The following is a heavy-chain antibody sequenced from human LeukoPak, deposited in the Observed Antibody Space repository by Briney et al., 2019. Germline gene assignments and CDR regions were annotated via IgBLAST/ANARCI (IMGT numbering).Heavy chain of an antibody. CDR2: INAGNGNT. V-gene: IGHV1-3*01. J-gene: IGHJ4*02. CDR1: EYTFTSYA. Sequence: ASVKVSCKASEYTFTSYAMHWVRQAPGQRLEWMGWINAGNGNTKYSQKFQGRVTITRHTSASTAYMELSSLRSEDTAVYYCARFVDTEYYFDYWGQGTLVTVSS. CDR3: ARFVDTEYYFDY. D-gene: IGHD5-18*01.